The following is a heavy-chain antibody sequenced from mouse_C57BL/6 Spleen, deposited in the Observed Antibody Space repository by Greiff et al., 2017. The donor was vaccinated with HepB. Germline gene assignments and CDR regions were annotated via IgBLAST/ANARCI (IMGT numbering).Heavy chain of an antibody. V-gene: IGHV1-19*01. D-gene: IGHD2-4*01. CDR3: ARNDYDRSFAY. J-gene: IGHJ3*01. Sequence: EVQLQQSGPVLVKPGASVKMSCKASGYTFTDYYMNWVKQSHGKSLEWIGVINPYNGGTSYNQKFKGKATLTVDKSSSTAYMELNSLTSEDSAVYYCARNDYDRSFAYWGQGTLVTVSA. CDR2: INPYNGGT. CDR1: GYTFTDYY.